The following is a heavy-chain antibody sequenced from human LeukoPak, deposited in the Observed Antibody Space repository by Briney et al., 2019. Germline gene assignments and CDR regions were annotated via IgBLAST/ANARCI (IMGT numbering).Heavy chain of an antibody. V-gene: IGHV3-23*01. D-gene: IGHD3-3*01. J-gene: IGHJ4*02. CDR1: GFTFSSYA. CDR2: ISGSGGST. Sequence: GGSLRLSCAASGFTFSSYAMSWVRQAPGKGLEWVSAISGSGGSTYYADSVKGRFTISRDNAKNSLYLQMNSLRAEDTAVYYCARGAYYDFWSGYWGSYARPYFDYWGQGTLVTVSS. CDR3: ARGAYYDFWSGYWGSYARPYFDY.